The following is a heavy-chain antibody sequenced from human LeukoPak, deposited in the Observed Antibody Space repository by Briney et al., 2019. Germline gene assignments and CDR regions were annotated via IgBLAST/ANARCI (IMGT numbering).Heavy chain of an antibody. CDR3: ARPQAYYFDY. Sequence: RALRLFCAASGCSSSSCAIHCVRRHPARRLEWVAAISYDGSKKYYADSVQGRFTISRDNSKHTLYLQMDSLRSDDPAVYYCARPQAYYFDYWGQGTLVTVSS. J-gene: IGHJ4*02. V-gene: IGHV3-30*01. CDR2: ISYDGSKK. CDR1: GCSSSSCA.